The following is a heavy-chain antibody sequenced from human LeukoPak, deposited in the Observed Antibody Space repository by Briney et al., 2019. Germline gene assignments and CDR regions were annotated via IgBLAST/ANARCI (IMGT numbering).Heavy chain of an antibody. CDR1: GGSISSGGYY. V-gene: IGHV4-31*03. CDR3: ARGGQVVPAAIADWFDP. Sequence: SETLSLTCTVSGGSISSGGYYWSWIRQHPGKGLEWIGYIYYSGSTYYNPSLKSRVTISVDTSKNQFSLKLSSVTAADTAVYYCARGGQVVPAAIADWFDPWGQGTLVTVSS. J-gene: IGHJ5*02. CDR2: IYYSGST. D-gene: IGHD2-2*02.